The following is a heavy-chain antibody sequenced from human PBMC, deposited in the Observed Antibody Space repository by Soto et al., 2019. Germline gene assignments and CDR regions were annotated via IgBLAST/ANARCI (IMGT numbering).Heavy chain of an antibody. CDR2: IIGSGGST. CDR1: GFTFSSDA. CDR3: QSSYY. D-gene: IGHD6-19*01. Sequence: GGSLRLSCAASGFTFSSDALTWVRQAPGKGLEWVAAIIGSGGSTYYADSVKARFTTSRDTSKNTLHLKMNSLRAEDTAVYYCQSSYYWGQGTLVTVSS. J-gene: IGHJ4*02. V-gene: IGHV3-23*01.